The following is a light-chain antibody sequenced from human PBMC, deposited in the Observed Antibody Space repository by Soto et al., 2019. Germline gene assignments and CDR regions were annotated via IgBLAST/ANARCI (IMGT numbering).Light chain of an antibody. Sequence: IVLTHSPVTLSLSPWERATLSFRASQSVSSYLAWYQQRPGQAPRLLIYDASNRATGIPARFSGSGSGTDFTLTIDNLEPEDFAIYYCQQRNNWPPITFGQGTRLEIK. CDR1: QSVSSY. CDR2: DAS. J-gene: IGKJ5*01. CDR3: QQRNNWPPIT. V-gene: IGKV3-11*01.